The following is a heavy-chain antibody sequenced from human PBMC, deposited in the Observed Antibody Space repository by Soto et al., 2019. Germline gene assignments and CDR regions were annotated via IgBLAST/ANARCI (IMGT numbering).Heavy chain of an antibody. CDR1: GYTFTSYA. CDR3: AAEPSGSYPYYYYGMDV. V-gene: IGHV1-3*01. Sequence: ASVKVSCKASGYTFTSYAMHWVRQAPEQRLEWMGWINAGNGNTKYSQKFQGRVTITRDMSTSTAYMELSSLRSEDTAVYYCAAEPSGSYPYYYYGMDVWGQGTTVTVSS. D-gene: IGHD1-26*01. J-gene: IGHJ6*02. CDR2: INAGNGNT.